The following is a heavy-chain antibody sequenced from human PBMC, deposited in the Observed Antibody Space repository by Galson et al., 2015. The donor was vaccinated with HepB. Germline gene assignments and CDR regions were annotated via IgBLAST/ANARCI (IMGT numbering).Heavy chain of an antibody. CDR3: ARVEWELGGVYYMDV. CDR2: ISSSSSK. D-gene: IGHD1-26*01. CDR1: GFTFSSYS. V-gene: IGHV3-48*04. J-gene: IGHJ6*03. Sequence: SLRLSCAASGFTFSSYSMNWVRQAPGKGLEWVSYISSSSSKYFADSVKGRFSISRDNAKNSLYLQVSSLRAEDTAVYYCARVEWELGGVYYMDVWGKGTTVTVSS.